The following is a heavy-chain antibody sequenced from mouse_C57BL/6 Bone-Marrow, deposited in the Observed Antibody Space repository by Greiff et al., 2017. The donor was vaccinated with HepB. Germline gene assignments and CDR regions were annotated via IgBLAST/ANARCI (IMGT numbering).Heavy chain of an antibody. V-gene: IGHV1-61*01. D-gene: IGHD3-2*02. CDR3: ARREDSAGVEWFAY. Sequence: QVQLQQPGAELVRPGSSVKLSCKASGYTFTSYWMDWVKQRPGQGLEWIGNIYPSDSETHYNQKFKDKATLTVDKSSSTAYMQLSSLTSEDSAVYYCARREDSAGVEWFAYWGQGTLVTVSA. CDR1: GYTFTSYW. J-gene: IGHJ3*01. CDR2: IYPSDSET.